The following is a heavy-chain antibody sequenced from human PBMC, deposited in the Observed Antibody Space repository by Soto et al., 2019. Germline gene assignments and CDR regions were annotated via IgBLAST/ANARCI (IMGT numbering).Heavy chain of an antibody. CDR2: MYYSGST. V-gene: IGHV4-59*01. CDR1: GGSISTYY. Sequence: SETLSLTCTVSGGSISTYYWSWIRLPPGKGLEWIGYMYYSGSTNYNPSLKSRVTISVDTSKNQFSLKLSSVTAADTAVYYCARDYYDSSGYYHWFALNYWGQGTLVTVSS. J-gene: IGHJ4*02. CDR3: ARDYYDSSGYYHWFALNY. D-gene: IGHD3-22*01.